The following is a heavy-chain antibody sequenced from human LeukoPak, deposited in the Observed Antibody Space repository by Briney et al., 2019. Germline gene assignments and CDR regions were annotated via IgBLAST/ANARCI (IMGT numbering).Heavy chain of an antibody. CDR1: GGSISSGSYY. CDR3: ARDRRGIYYDSSGYYGDYFDY. D-gene: IGHD3-22*01. CDR2: IYTSGST. J-gene: IGHJ4*02. Sequence: SEALSLTCTVSGGSISSGSYYWSWIRQPAGKGLEWIGRIYTSGSTNYNPSLKSRVTISVDTSKNQFSLKLSSVTAADPAVYYCARDRRGIYYDSSGYYGDYFDYWGQGTLVTVSS. V-gene: IGHV4-61*02.